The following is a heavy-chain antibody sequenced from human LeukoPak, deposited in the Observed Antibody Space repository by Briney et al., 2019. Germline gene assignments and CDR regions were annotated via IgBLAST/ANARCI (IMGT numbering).Heavy chain of an antibody. J-gene: IGHJ3*02. CDR3: ASSKFLGYSGTVAAFDI. V-gene: IGHV1-69*13. D-gene: IGHD5-12*01. CDR1: GGTFSSYA. CDR2: IIPIFGTA. Sequence: GASVKVSCKASGGTFSSYAISWVRQAPGQGLEWMGGIIPIFGTANYAQKFQGRVTITADESTSTAYMELSSLRSEDTAVYYCASSKFLGYSGTVAAFDIWGQGTMVTVSS.